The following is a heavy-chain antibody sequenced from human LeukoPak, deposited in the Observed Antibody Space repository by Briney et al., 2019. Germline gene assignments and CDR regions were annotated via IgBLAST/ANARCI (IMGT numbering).Heavy chain of an antibody. CDR1: GFTFDDYG. CDR3: ARAGGDYGDGYAYFDY. Sequence: GGSLRLSCAAYGFTFDDYGMSWVRQAPGKGLEWVSGINWNGGSTGYADSVKGRFTISRDNAKNSLYPQMNSLRAEDTALYYCARAGGDYGDGYAYFDYWGQGTLVTVSS. J-gene: IGHJ4*02. D-gene: IGHD4-17*01. V-gene: IGHV3-20*04. CDR2: INWNGGST.